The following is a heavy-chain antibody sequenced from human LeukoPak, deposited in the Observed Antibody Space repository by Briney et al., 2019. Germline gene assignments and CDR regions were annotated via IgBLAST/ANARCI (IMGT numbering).Heavy chain of an antibody. Sequence: SETLSLTCTVSGGSISSSYYWGWIRQPPGKGLEWIGSIYYSGSTYYNPSLKSRVTISVDTSKNQFSLKLSSVTAADTAVYYCASTITFGGVDYWGQGTLVTVSS. CDR1: GGSISSSYY. CDR3: ASTITFGGVDY. CDR2: IYYSGST. V-gene: IGHV4-39*01. J-gene: IGHJ4*02. D-gene: IGHD3-16*01.